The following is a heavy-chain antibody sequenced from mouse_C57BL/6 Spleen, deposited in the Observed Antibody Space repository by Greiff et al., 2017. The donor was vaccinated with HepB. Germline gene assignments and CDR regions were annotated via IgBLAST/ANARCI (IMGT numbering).Heavy chain of an antibody. Sequence: QVQLQQSGPGLVQPSQSLSITCTVSGFSLTSYGVHWVRQSPGKGLEWLGVIWSGGSTDYNAAFISRLSISKDNSKSQVFFKMNSLQADDTAIYYCARKEDYDGYYYGYAMDYWGQGTSVTVSS. J-gene: IGHJ4*01. CDR2: IWSGGST. V-gene: IGHV2-2*01. CDR3: ARKEDYDGYYYGYAMDY. D-gene: IGHD2-3*01. CDR1: GFSLTSYG.